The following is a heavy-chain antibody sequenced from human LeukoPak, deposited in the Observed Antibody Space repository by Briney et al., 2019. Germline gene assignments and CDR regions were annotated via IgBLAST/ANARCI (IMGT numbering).Heavy chain of an antibody. CDR2: MNPNSGNT. CDR3: AKGIAAAGNGFDP. J-gene: IGHJ5*02. D-gene: IGHD6-13*01. CDR1: GYTLTSYD. Sequence: ASVKVSCKASGYTLTSYDINWVRQATGQGLEWMGWMNPNSGNTGYAQKFQGRVTMTRNTSISTAYMELSSLRSEDTAVYYCAKGIAAAGNGFDPWGQGTLVTVSS. V-gene: IGHV1-8*01.